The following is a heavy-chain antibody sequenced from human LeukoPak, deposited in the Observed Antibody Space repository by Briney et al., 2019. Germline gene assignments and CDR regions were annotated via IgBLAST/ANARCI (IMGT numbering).Heavy chain of an antibody. D-gene: IGHD3-22*01. Sequence: PSETLSLTCTVSGGSISTGSYYWGWIRQPPGKGLEWIGSISYSGSTYYNPSLKSRVTISVDTSKNQFSLKLSSVTAAHTAVYYCARLSYYNDSSAYYGLYYFDFWGQGTLVTVSS. CDR2: ISYSGST. J-gene: IGHJ4*02. CDR1: GGSISTGSYY. V-gene: IGHV4-39*01. CDR3: ARLSYYNDSSAYYGLYYFDF.